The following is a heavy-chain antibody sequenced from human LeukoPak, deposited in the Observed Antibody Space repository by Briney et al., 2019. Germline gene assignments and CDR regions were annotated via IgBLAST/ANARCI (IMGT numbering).Heavy chain of an antibody. CDR2: ISSSSSTM. D-gene: IGHD1-26*01. CDR1: GFTFSSYS. V-gene: IGHV3-48*02. Sequence: PGGSLRLSCAASGFTFSSYSMNWVRQAPGKGLEWVSYISSSSSTMYYADSVKGRFTISRDNAKNSLYLQMNSLRDEDTAVYYCARNEWELLFFDYWGQGTLVTVSS. J-gene: IGHJ4*02. CDR3: ARNEWELLFFDY.